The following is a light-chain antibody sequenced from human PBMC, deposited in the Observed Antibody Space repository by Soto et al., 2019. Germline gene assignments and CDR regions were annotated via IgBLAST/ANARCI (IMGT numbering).Light chain of an antibody. CDR3: TSYTSSTTWV. J-gene: IGLJ3*02. CDR1: SSDVARYNY. Sequence: QSALTQPASVSGSPGQSITISCTGTSSDVARYNYVSWYQQHPGKAPKLMIYEVSNRPSGVSNRFSASKSGNTASLTISGLQAEDEADYYCTSYTSSTTWVFGGGTKLTVL. V-gene: IGLV2-14*01. CDR2: EVS.